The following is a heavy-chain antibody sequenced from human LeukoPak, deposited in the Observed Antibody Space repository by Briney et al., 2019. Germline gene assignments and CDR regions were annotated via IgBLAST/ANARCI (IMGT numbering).Heavy chain of an antibody. V-gene: IGHV3-11*06. CDR1: GFTFSDYY. CDR2: ISSSSSYT. J-gene: IGHJ4*02. CDR3: ATWGRSGGFGELFRSPNFDY. D-gene: IGHD3-10*01. Sequence: GGSPRLSCAASGFTFSDYYMSWIRQAPGKGLEWVSYISSSSSYTNYADSVKGRFTISRDNAKNSLYLQMNSLRAEDTAVYYCATWGRSGGFGELFRSPNFDYWGQGTLVTVSS.